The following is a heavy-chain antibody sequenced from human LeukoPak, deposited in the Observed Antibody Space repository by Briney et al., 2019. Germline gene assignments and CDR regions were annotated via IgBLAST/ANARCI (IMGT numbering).Heavy chain of an antibody. CDR3: ARDWAASSSSRYYYGMDV. CDR1: GYTFTSYG. Sequence: ASVKVSCKASGYTFTSYGISWVRQAPEQGLEWMGWISAYNGNTNYAQKLQGRVTMTTDTSTSTAYMELRSLRSDDTAVYYCARDWAASSSSRYYYGMDVWGQGTTVTVSS. CDR2: ISAYNGNT. D-gene: IGHD6-6*01. J-gene: IGHJ6*02. V-gene: IGHV1-18*01.